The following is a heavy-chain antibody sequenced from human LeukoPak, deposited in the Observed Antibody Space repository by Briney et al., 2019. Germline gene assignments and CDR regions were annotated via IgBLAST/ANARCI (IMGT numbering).Heavy chain of an antibody. CDR3: ARAVVAATLYYFDY. J-gene: IGHJ4*02. CDR1: GFTFSSYW. V-gene: IGHV3-7*04. Sequence: PGGSLRLSCAASGFTFSSYWMSWVRQAPGKGLEWVANIKQDGSEKYYVDSVKGRFTISRDNAKNSLYLRMNSLRAEDTAVYYCARAVVAATLYYFDYWGQGTLVTVSS. CDR2: IKQDGSEK. D-gene: IGHD2-15*01.